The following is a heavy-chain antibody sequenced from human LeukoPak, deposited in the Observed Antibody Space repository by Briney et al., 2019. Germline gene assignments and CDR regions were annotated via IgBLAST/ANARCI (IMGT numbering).Heavy chain of an antibody. CDR3: VRCHSSTYYDFWSGYYFWGDFDY. Sequence: GASVKVSFKASGYTFTIYGISWVRQAPGQGLEWMGWISGQKGNTKYAQKVQGRVIMTTDTPTSTAYMELRSLRSDDTAVYYCVRCHSSTYYDFWSGYYFWGDFDYWGQGTLVTVSS. J-gene: IGHJ4*02. V-gene: IGHV1-18*01. CDR1: GYTFTIYG. CDR2: ISGQKGNT. D-gene: IGHD3-3*01.